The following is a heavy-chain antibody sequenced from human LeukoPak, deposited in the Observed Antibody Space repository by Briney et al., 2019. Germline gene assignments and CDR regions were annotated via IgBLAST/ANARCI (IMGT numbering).Heavy chain of an antibody. J-gene: IGHJ5*02. CDR1: GFTFSSYA. V-gene: IGHV3-23*01. CDR2: ISGSVGST. D-gene: IGHD6-13*01. Sequence: GGSLRLSCAASGFTFSSYAMSWVRQAPGKGLEWVSAISGSVGSTYSAHSVKGRFTISRDNSKNTLYLQMNSLRAADTAVNYCAKDIVFFGXSXPFDXWGQGXLVTV. CDR3: AKDIVFFGXSXPFDX.